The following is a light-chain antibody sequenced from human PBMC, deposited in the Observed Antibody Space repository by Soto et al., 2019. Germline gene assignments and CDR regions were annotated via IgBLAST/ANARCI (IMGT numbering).Light chain of an antibody. J-gene: IGLJ1*01. CDR2: EGF. CDR1: SRDVGGYES. V-gene: IGLV2-23*01. Sequence: QSALTQPPSASGSPGQSVTISCTGTSRDVGGYESVAWYQQLPGKAPKLVVYEGFKRPSGVSSRFSGSKSGNTASLTISGLQAEDEAEYYCCSHAGSDTYVFGTGTKLTVL. CDR3: CSHAGSDTYV.